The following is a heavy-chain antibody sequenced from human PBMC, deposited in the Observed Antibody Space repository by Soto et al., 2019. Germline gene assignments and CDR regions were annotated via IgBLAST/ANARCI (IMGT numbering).Heavy chain of an antibody. Sequence: NCYGYAASGYYWSWIRQPPGKGLEWHGRIYDTGSSDYNPSLKSRITISVDMSKKQFSLTLRSVTAADTAMYSCVTDGTNNLRDWFDPWGQG. J-gene: IGHJ5*02. CDR3: VTDGTNNLRDWFDP. CDR1: GYAASGYY. CDR2: IYDTGSS. V-gene: IGHV4-4*07. D-gene: IGHD1-1*01.